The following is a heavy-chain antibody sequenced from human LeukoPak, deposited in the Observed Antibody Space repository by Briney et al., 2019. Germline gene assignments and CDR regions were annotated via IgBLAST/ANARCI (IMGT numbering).Heavy chain of an antibody. J-gene: IGHJ5*02. Sequence: PGGSLRLSCAASGFTFSSYWTHWVRQAPGKGLMWVSRINSDRSSTSYADSVKGRFTISRDNAKNTLYLQMNSLRAEDTAVYYCARNSNDYVWGSYFHWFDPWGQGTLVTVSS. D-gene: IGHD3-16*01. V-gene: IGHV3-74*01. CDR1: GFTFSSYW. CDR3: ARNSNDYVWGSYFHWFDP. CDR2: INSDRSST.